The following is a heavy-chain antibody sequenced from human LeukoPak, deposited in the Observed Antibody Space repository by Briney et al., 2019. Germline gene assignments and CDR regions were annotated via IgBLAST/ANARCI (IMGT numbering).Heavy chain of an antibody. Sequence: GGSLRLSCAASGFTFKTYWMHWVRQAPGKGLVWVSHSNSDGSSTSYADSVRGRFTISRDYAKNTLYLQMNSLRAEDTAVYYCARDLKGPVNDVFDMWGQGTMVTVSS. J-gene: IGHJ3*02. CDR3: ARDLKGPVNDVFDM. CDR2: SNSDGSST. CDR1: GFTFKTYW. V-gene: IGHV3-74*01. D-gene: IGHD4-23*01.